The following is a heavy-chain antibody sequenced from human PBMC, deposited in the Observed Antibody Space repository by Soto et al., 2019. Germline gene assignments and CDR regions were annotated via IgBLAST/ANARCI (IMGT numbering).Heavy chain of an antibody. J-gene: IGHJ5*02. CDR2: INAGGERI. CDR3: AKFKVRYYYDKGWFDP. D-gene: IGHD3-22*01. CDR1: GFSIATYA. Sequence: PGGSLSLSCVGSGFSIATYAMSWVRQAPGKGMEWVSAINAGGERIFYTDSVKGRFTISRDNSKNTLYLQMNSLRAEDTANYYCAKFKVRYYYDKGWFDPWGQGTLVTVSS. V-gene: IGHV3-23*01.